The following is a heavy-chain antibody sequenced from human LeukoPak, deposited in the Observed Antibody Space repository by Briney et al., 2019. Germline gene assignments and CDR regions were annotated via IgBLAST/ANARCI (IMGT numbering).Heavy chain of an antibody. V-gene: IGHV3-30*18. CDR3: AKPNTYYDILTGYWGSKYYFDY. CDR1: GFTFSSYG. Sequence: GGSLRLSCAASGFTFSSYGLHWVRQAPGKGLEWVAVISYDGSNKYYADSVKGRFTISRDNSKNTLYLQMNGLRAEDTAVYYCAKPNTYYDILTGYWGSKYYFDYWGQGTLVTASS. CDR2: ISYDGSNK. D-gene: IGHD3-9*01. J-gene: IGHJ4*02.